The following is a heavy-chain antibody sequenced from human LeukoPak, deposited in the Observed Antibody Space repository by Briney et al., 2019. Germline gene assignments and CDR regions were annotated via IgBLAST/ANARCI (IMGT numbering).Heavy chain of an antibody. V-gene: IGHV3-33*06. Sequence: GGSLRLSCAASGFTFSSYGMHWVRQAPGKGLEWVAVIWYDGSNKYYADSVKGRFTISRDNSKNTLYLQMNSLRAEDTAVYYCANARGTGSRKYYYYGMDVWGQGTTVTVSS. CDR3: ANARGTGSRKYYYYGMDV. CDR2: IWYDGSNK. D-gene: IGHD3-16*01. J-gene: IGHJ6*02. CDR1: GFTFSSYG.